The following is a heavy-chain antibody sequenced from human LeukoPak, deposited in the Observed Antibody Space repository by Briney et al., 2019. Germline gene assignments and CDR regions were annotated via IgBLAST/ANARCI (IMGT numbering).Heavy chain of an antibody. CDR3: AREPGVFGFYMDV. V-gene: IGHV4-34*01. Sequence: PSETLSLTCAVYGGSFSGYYWSWIRQPPGKGLEWIGEINHSGSTNYNPSLKSRVTISVDTSKNQFSLKLSSVTAADTAVYYCAREPGVFGFYMDVWGKGTTVTISS. CDR2: INHSGST. CDR1: GGSFSGYY. D-gene: IGHD3-3*01. J-gene: IGHJ6*03.